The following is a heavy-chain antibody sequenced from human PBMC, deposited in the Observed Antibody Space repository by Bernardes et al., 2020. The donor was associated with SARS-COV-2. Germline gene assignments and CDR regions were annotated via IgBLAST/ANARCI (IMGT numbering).Heavy chain of an antibody. J-gene: IGHJ5*02. CDR1: GYTFTNYD. V-gene: IGHV1-8*01. CDR2: MNPDSGNT. Sequence: ASMKVSCKASGYTFTNYDINWVRQAAGQGLEWMGWMNPDSGNTGYAQKFQGRITMTRNTSISTAYMELSSLRSEDTAVYYCARGPIGVAGTRVFDWFDPWGQGTLVTVSS. D-gene: IGHD6-19*01. CDR3: ARGPIGVAGTRVFDWFDP.